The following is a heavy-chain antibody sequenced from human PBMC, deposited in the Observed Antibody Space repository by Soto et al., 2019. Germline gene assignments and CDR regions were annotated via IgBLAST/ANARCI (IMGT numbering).Heavy chain of an antibody. CDR1: GGSISSYY. D-gene: IGHD6-19*01. J-gene: IGHJ5*02. CDR3: ARVEDSSGHNWFDP. V-gene: IGHV4-59*01. Sequence: SETLSLTCTVSGGSISSYYWSWIRQPPGKGLEWIGYIYYSVSTNYNPSLKSRVTISVDTSKSQFSLKLSSVTAADTAVYYCARVEDSSGHNWFDPWGQGTLVTVSS. CDR2: IYYSVST.